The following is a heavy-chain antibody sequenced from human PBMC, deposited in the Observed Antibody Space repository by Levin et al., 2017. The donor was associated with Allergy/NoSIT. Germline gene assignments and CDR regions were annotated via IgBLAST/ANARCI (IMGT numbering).Heavy chain of an antibody. Sequence: GESLKISCKGSGYSFTSYWISWVRQMPGKGLEWMGRIDPSDSYTNYSPSFQGHVTISADKSISTAYLQWSSLKASDTAMYYCARPEGYCSSTSCYGDYWGQGTLVTVSS. V-gene: IGHV5-10-1*01. CDR1: GYSFTSYW. J-gene: IGHJ4*02. D-gene: IGHD2-2*01. CDR2: IDPSDSYT. CDR3: ARPEGYCSSTSCYGDY.